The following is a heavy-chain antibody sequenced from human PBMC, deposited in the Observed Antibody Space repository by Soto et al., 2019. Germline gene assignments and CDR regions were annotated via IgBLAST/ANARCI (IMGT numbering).Heavy chain of an antibody. CDR2: ISGGGGST. CDR3: AKAGGYDILTGYRTRFDP. V-gene: IGHV3-23*01. D-gene: IGHD3-9*01. Sequence: EVQLLESGGGLVQPGGSLRLSCAASGFSFTSYAMSWVRQAPGKGLEWVSGISGGGGSTYYAVSVKGRFTISRDNSKNTLSLQMNCLRVEDTAIYYCAKAGGYDILTGYRTRFDPWGQGTLVTVSS. J-gene: IGHJ5*02. CDR1: GFSFTSYA.